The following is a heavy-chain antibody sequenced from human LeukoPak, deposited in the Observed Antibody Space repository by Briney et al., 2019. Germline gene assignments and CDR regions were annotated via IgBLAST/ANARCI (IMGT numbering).Heavy chain of an antibody. J-gene: IGHJ6*02. V-gene: IGHV4-39*01. Sequence: PSETLSLTCTVSGGSISSSSYYWGWIRQPPGKGLEWIGSIYYSGSTYYNPSLKSRVTISVDTSKNQSSLKLSSVTAADTAVYYCARVRCSSTSCYYYYYYYGMDVWGQGTTVTVSS. CDR2: IYYSGST. CDR1: GGSISSSSYY. D-gene: IGHD2-2*01. CDR3: ARVRCSSTSCYYYYYYYGMDV.